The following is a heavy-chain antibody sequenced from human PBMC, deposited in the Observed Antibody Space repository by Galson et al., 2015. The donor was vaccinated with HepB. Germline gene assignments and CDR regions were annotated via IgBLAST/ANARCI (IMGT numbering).Heavy chain of an antibody. J-gene: IGHJ6*03. Sequence: SVKVSCKASGGTFSSYAISWVRQAPGQGLGWMGGIIPIFGTANYAQKFQGRVTITADESTSTAYMELSSLRSEDTAVYYCARVGRASKGYYYYYYMDVWGKGSTVTVSS. D-gene: IGHD4-11*01. CDR1: GGTFSSYA. CDR2: IIPIFGTA. CDR3: ARVGRASKGYYYYYYMDV. V-gene: IGHV1-69*13.